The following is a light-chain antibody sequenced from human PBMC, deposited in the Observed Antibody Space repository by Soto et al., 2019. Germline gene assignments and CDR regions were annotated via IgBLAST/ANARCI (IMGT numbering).Light chain of an antibody. CDR1: QSISSW. Sequence: DIQMTQSPSTLSASVGDRVTITCRASQSISSWLAWYQQKPGKAPKLLIYQASSLQSGVQSRFSGSGSETEFTLTIRSLLPDDFATYFCQQYKSYFRTFGQGTKVDI. CDR3: QQYKSYFRT. J-gene: IGKJ1*01. CDR2: QAS. V-gene: IGKV1-5*03.